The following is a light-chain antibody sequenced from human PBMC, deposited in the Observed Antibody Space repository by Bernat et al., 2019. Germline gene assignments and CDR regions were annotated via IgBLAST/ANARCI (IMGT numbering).Light chain of an antibody. CDR1: RSNIGSDD. CDR2: RTS. J-gene: IGLJ1*01. Sequence: QSVLTQPPSTSGTPGQRVTISCSGSRSNIGSDDVNWYQQLPGTAPKLLIYRTSRRPSGVSDRFSGSKSGTSAALAITGLRSEEEADYYCAAWDDSLVGYVFGTGTQVTVL. CDR3: AAWDDSLVGYV. V-gene: IGLV1-44*01.